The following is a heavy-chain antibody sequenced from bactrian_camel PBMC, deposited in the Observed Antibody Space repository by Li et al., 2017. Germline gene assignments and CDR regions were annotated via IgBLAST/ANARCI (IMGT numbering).Heavy chain of an antibody. CDR3: VRDVGHDSLAPADLGY. J-gene: IGHJ6*01. D-gene: IGHD1*01. CDR2: IDSYGAT. CDR1: HTYIKVA. Sequence: HVQLVESGGGSVQAGGSLTLSCAASHTYIKVAMGWFRQAPGLEREGVAVIDSYGATRYTDSVKGQFTISRDNAKNTVYLQMNSLKPEDTAVYYCVRDVGHDSLAPADLGYWGRGTQVTVS. V-gene: IGHV3S53*01.